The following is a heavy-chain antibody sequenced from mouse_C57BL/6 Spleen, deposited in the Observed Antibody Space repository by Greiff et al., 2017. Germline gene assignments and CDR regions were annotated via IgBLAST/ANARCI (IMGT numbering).Heavy chain of an antibody. D-gene: IGHD1-1*02. V-gene: IGHV1-69*01. CDR3: ARYYQGFAY. Sequence: QVQLKQPGAELVMPGASVKLSCKASGYTFTSYWMHWVKQRPGQGLEWIGEIDPSDSYPNYNQKFKGKSTLTVDKSSSTAYMQLSSLTSVDSAVYYCARYYQGFAYWGQGTLVTVSA. CDR2: IDPSDSYP. CDR1: GYTFTSYW. J-gene: IGHJ3*01.